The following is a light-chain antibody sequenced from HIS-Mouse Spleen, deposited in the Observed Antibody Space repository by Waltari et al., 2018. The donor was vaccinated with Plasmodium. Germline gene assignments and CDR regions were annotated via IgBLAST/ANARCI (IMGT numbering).Light chain of an antibody. J-gene: IGLJ3*02. Sequence: SYELTQPPSVSVSPGQTARLTCSGDALPKKYAYWYQQKSGQAPVLVICEDSKRPSGIPGGFSGSSSGTMATLTISGAQVEDEADYYCYSTDSSGNHRVFGGGTKLTV. CDR1: ALPKKY. V-gene: IGLV3-10*01. CDR3: YSTDSSGNHRV. CDR2: EDS.